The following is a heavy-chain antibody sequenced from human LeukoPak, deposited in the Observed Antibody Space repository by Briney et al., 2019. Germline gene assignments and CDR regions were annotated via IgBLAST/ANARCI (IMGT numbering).Heavy chain of an antibody. CDR2: INGDGRNI. CDR3: ARDIDYGDIDY. CDR1: GFTFSSYW. V-gene: IGHV3-74*01. Sequence: PGGSLRLSCVASGFTFSSYWMHWVRQDPRKGLVWVSRINGDGRNINYADSVRGRFTISRDNAKNTLYLQMNTLRVEDTAVYYCARDIDYGDIDYWGQGTLVTVSS. D-gene: IGHD4-17*01. J-gene: IGHJ4*02.